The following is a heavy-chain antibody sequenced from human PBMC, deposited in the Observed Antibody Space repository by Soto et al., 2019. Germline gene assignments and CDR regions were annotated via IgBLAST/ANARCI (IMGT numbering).Heavy chain of an antibody. Sequence: EVQLVESGGGLIRPGGSLRLSCAASGFTVSSNYMNWVRQAPGKGLEWVSVIYSGGTTYYADSVKGRFTISRDNSKNTLYLQMNSLRAEDTAVYFCAREGFGGNPTGGYFYYGMDVWGPGTTVTVSS. CDR2: IYSGGTT. CDR3: AREGFGGNPTGGYFYYGMDV. J-gene: IGHJ6*02. V-gene: IGHV3-53*01. D-gene: IGHD2-15*01. CDR1: GFTVSSNY.